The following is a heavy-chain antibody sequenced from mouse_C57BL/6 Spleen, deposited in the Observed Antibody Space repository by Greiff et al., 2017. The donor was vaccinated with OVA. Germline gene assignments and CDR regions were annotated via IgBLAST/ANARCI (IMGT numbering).Heavy chain of an antibody. CDR1: GYAFTNYL. V-gene: IGHV1-54*01. J-gene: IGHJ2*01. D-gene: IGHD1-1*01. CDR3: ARGYYGFDY. Sequence: QVQLQQSGAELVRPGTSVKVSCKASGYAFTNYLIEWVKQRPGQGLEWIGVINPGSGGTNYNEKFKGKATLTADKSSSTAYMQLSSLTSEDSAVYVCARGYYGFDYWGQGTTLTVSS. CDR2: INPGSGGT.